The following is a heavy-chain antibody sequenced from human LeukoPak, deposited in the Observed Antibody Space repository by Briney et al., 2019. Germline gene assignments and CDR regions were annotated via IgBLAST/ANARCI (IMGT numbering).Heavy chain of an antibody. V-gene: IGHV3-23*01. CDR1: GFTFSSDA. CDR3: ARAWAVAGGTRGADFDY. Sequence: GGSLRLSCAASGFTFSSDAMNWVPQAPGKRLGWVSTISGSGGTIYYAESVKGRFTISRGNSKNTLYLQMNSLRADDTAVYYCARAWAVAGGTRGADFDYWGQGTLVTVSS. CDR2: ISGSGGTI. D-gene: IGHD6-19*01. J-gene: IGHJ4*02.